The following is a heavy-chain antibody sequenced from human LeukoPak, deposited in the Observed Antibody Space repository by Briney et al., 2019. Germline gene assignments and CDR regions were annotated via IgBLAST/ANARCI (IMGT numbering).Heavy chain of an antibody. Sequence: GASVKVSCKASGYTFTGYYMHWVRQAPGQGLEWMGWINPNSGGTNYAQKFQGRVTMTRDTSISTAYMELSRLRSDDTAVYYCARGLGSYYVADGIGYWGQGTLVTVSS. CDR3: ARGLGSYYVADGIGY. J-gene: IGHJ4*02. CDR2: INPNSGGT. V-gene: IGHV1-2*02. D-gene: IGHD1-26*01. CDR1: GYTFTGYY.